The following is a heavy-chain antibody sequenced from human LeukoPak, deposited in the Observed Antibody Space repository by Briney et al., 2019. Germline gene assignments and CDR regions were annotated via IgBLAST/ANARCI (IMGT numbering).Heavy chain of an antibody. V-gene: IGHV1-69*13. CDR1: GGTFSSYA. Sequence: ASVKVSCKASGGTFSSYAISWVRQAPGQGLEWMGGIIPIFGTANYAQKFQGRVTITADESTSTAYMELSSLRSEDTAVYYCATQRWLQSYFDYWGQGTLVTVSS. CDR2: IIPIFGTA. D-gene: IGHD5-24*01. CDR3: ATQRWLQSYFDY. J-gene: IGHJ4*02.